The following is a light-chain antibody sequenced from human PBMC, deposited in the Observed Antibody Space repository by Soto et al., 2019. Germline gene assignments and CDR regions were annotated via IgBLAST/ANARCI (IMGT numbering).Light chain of an antibody. J-gene: IGLJ2*01. CDR2: EAP. CDR1: SSDVGSYNL. CDR3: CAYAGSRTLV. V-gene: IGLV2-23*01. Sequence: QSALTQPASVSGSPGQSVTISCTGTSSDVGSYNLVSWYQKYPDKAPKLMIYEAPKRPSGVSNRFSGSKSGNTASLTISRLQAEDEADYYGCAYAGSRTLVFGGGTKLTVL.